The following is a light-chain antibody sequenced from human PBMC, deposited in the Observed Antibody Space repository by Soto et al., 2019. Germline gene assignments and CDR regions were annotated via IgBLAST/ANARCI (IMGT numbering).Light chain of an antibody. CDR2: AAS. V-gene: IGKV1-27*01. J-gene: IGKJ3*01. Sequence: DIQMTQSPTSLSASVGDRVTITCRASQGIRNFVAWYQQKPGKAPKLLIYAASTLQSGVPSRFSGSGSGTDVTLTINSLQPEGVATYSCQKYSSVPVFGPGTKVEIK. CDR1: QGIRNF. CDR3: QKYSSVPV.